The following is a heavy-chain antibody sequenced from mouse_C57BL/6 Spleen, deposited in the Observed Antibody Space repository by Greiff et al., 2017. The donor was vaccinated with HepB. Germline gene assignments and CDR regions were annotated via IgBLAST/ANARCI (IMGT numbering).Heavy chain of an antibody. CDR2: IDPSDSYT. J-gene: IGHJ2*01. D-gene: IGHD4-1*02. CDR1: GYTFTSYW. Sequence: VQLQQPGAELVMPGASVKLSCKASGYTFTSYWMHWVKQRPGQGLEWIGEIDPSDSYTNYNQKFKGKSTLTVDKSSSTAYMQLSSLTSEDSAVYYCARGGSTGTDFDYWGQGTTLTVSS. CDR3: ARGGSTGTDFDY. V-gene: IGHV1-69*01.